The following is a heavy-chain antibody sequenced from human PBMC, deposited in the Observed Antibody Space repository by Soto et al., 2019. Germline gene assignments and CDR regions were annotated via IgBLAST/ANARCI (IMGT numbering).Heavy chain of an antibody. V-gene: IGHV4-31*03. D-gene: IGHD1-26*01. CDR2: IYYTGRT. CDR3: ATSLVTSRTRVDY. CDR1: GDSIYTGVFY. Sequence: QVQLQESRPGLVKPAQTLSLTCTVSGDSIYTGVFYLSWIRQPPGKGLEWLGYIYYTGRTQYTPSLKRRITISTDTSDNQFSLRLTSVTAADTAVYYCATSLVTSRTRVDYWGQGTLVTVSS. J-gene: IGHJ4*02.